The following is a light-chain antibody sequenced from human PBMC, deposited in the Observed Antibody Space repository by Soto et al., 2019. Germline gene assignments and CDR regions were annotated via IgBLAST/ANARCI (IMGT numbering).Light chain of an antibody. CDR3: SSYTSSSTPYV. J-gene: IGLJ1*01. V-gene: IGLV2-14*01. CDR1: SSDVGGYNY. CDR2: DVS. Sequence: QSALTQPASVSGSPGQSITISCTGTSSDVGGYNYVSWYQQHPGKAPKLMIYDVSNRPSGVSNRFSGSKSGNTASLTISGLQAEDEADYYCSSYTSSSTPYVFGPGTKGTVL.